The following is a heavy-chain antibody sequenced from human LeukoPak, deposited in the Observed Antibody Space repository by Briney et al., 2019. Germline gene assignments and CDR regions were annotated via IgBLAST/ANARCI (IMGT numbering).Heavy chain of an antibody. CDR1: GDSVSSNSVA. V-gene: IGHV6-1*01. CDR3: ARDHDYGDYGTYEDY. D-gene: IGHD4-17*01. Sequence: SQTLSLTCAISGDSVSSNSVAWNWVRQSPSSGLEWLGSTYYRSRWYNDYAVSVKSRITINPDTSKNQFSLQLNSVTPEDTAVYYCARDHDYGDYGTYEDYWGQGTLVTVSS. CDR2: TYYRSRWYN. J-gene: IGHJ4*02.